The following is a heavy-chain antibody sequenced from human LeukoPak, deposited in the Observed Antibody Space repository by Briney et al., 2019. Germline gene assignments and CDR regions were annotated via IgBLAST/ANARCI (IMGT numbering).Heavy chain of an antibody. CDR3: ARDRTRGYSGYAFRY. Sequence: ASVKVSCKASGYTFTSYGISWVRQAPGQGLEWMGWISAYNGNTNYAQKLQGRVTMTTDTSTSTAYMELRSLRSDDTAVYYCARDRTRGYSGYAFRYWGQGTLVTVSS. V-gene: IGHV1-18*01. J-gene: IGHJ4*02. D-gene: IGHD5-12*01. CDR2: ISAYNGNT. CDR1: GYTFTSYG.